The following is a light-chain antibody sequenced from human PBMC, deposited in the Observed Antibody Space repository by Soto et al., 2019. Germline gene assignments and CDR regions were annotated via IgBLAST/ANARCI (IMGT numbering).Light chain of an antibody. CDR2: DAS. J-gene: IGKJ1*01. CDR1: QTITTW. Sequence: DIPATQSPPTLSASVGGRVTIPCPSTQTITTWMAWYQQKPGKAPKLLVYDASTLQSGVATRFSGSGSGTEFTLIISGLQPEDSATYYCQQYTNTNNPWMFGQGTKVDI. CDR3: QQYTNTNNPWM. V-gene: IGKV1-5*01.